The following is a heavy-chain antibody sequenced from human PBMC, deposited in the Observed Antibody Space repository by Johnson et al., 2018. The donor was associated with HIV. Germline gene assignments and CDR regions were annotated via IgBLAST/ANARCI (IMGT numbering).Heavy chain of an antibody. CDR3: ARASLGAAPGILSAFDI. D-gene: IGHD6-13*01. CDR2: ISYDGSNQ. V-gene: IGHV3-30-3*01. CDR1: GFTVSSYA. J-gene: IGHJ3*02. Sequence: VQLVESGGGVVQPGRSLRLSCAASGFTVSSYAIHWVRQAPGKGLQWVAVISYDGSNQSFADSVKGRFPISRDKSKNTVYLQMNSLRAEDMAVYYCARASLGAAPGILSAFDIWGQGTMVTVSS.